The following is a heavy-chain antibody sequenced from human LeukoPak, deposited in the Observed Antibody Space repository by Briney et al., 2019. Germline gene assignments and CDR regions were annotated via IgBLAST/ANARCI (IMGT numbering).Heavy chain of an antibody. D-gene: IGHD3-10*02. CDR1: GFTFSSYD. Sequence: PGGSRRLSCAASGFTFSSYDMGWVRQAPGKGLEWVSGISGSGSTTKYADSVKGRFTISRDNSTKPVYLQMNSLRAEDTAVYYCAELGITMIGGVWGKGTTVTISS. CDR2: ISGSGSTT. J-gene: IGHJ6*04. CDR3: AELGITMIGGV. V-gene: IGHV3-23*01.